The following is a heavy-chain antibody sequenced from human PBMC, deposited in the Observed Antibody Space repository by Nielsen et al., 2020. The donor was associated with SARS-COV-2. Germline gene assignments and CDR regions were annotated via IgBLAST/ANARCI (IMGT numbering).Heavy chain of an antibody. CDR1: GFTFSNYA. Sequence: ETLSLTCAASGFTFSNYAMSWVRQAPGKGLEWVSGINGSGGATYYPDSVKGRFTISRDNSKNTLYLQMSSLRAEDTAVYYCAKSPNGLAAVWGQGTLVTVSS. CDR3: AKSPNGLAAV. CDR2: INGSGGAT. D-gene: IGHD6-13*01. V-gene: IGHV3-23*01. J-gene: IGHJ4*02.